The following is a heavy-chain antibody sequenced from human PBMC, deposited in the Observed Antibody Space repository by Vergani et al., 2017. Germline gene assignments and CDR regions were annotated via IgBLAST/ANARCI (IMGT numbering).Heavy chain of an antibody. CDR1: GFTFSSYA. D-gene: IGHD4-17*01. Sequence: EVQLLESGGGLVQPGGSLRLSCAASGFTFSSYAMSWVRQAPGKGLEWVSAISGSGGSTYYADSVKGRFTISRDNSKNTLYLQMNSLRAEDTAVYYCTNDYGDYSRVDYWGQGTLVTVSS. J-gene: IGHJ4*02. V-gene: IGHV3-23*01. CDR2: ISGSGGST. CDR3: TNDYGDYSRVDY.